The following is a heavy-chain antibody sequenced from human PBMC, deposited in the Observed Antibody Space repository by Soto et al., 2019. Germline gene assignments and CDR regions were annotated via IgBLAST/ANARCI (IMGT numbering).Heavy chain of an antibody. V-gene: IGHV4-39*01. D-gene: IGHD2-21*02. CDR2: IYYSGST. Sequence: PSETLSLTCTVSGGSISSSSYYWGWIRQPPGKGLEWIGSIYYSGSTYYNPSLKSRVTISVDTSKNQFSLKLSSVTAADTAVYYCACVGIVVVTAMGFDYWGQGTLVTVSS. CDR1: GGSISSSSYY. CDR3: ACVGIVVVTAMGFDY. J-gene: IGHJ4*02.